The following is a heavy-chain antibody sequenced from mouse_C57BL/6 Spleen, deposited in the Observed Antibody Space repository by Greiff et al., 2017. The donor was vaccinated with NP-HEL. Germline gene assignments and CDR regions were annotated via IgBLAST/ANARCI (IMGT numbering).Heavy chain of an antibody. Sequence: VQLQQPGAELVRPGSSVKLSCKASGYTFTSYWMDWVKQRPGQGLEWIGNIYPSDSETHYNQKFKDKATLTVDKSSSTAYMQLSSLTSEDSAVYYCARYYYSKGYAMDYWGQGTSVTVSS. CDR2: IYPSDSET. D-gene: IGHD2-5*01. CDR3: ARYYYSKGYAMDY. J-gene: IGHJ4*01. V-gene: IGHV1-61*01. CDR1: GYTFTSYW.